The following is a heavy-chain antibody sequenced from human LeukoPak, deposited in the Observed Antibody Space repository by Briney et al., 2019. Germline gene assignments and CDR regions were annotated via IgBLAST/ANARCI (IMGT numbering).Heavy chain of an antibody. V-gene: IGHV1-69*13. D-gene: IGHD4-17*01. CDR1: GYTFTSYG. CDR3: AEDSSMVTTRAPYYYYYLDV. CDR2: IIPLLGTP. J-gene: IGHJ6*02. Sequence: SVKLSCKASGYTFTSYGISWVRQAPGQGLEWMGGIIPLLGTPNYAQKFQGRVTITADDSTSTAYMELTSLRSEDTAVYYCAEDSSMVTTRAPYYYYYLDVWGQGTTVTVSS.